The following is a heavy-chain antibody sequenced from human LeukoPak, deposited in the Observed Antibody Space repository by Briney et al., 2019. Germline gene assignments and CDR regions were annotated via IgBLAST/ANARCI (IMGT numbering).Heavy chain of an antibody. CDR1: GYTFTSYD. CDR3: ARAAWVSTSSKYYFDN. J-gene: IGHJ4*02. CDR2: MNPNSGNT. V-gene: IGHV1-8*01. Sequence: ASVKVSCKASGYTFTSYDINWVRQATGQGLEWMGWMNPNSGNTGYAQKFQGRVTMTRNTSISTAYMELSSLRSEDTALCYCARAAWVSTSSKYYFDNWGQGTLVTVSS. D-gene: IGHD2-21*01.